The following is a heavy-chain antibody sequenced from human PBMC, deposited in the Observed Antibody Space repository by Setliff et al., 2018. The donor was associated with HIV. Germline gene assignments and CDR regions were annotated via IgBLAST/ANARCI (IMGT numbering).Heavy chain of an antibody. V-gene: IGHV3-30*07. D-gene: IGHD3-22*01. J-gene: IGHJ4*02. Sequence: PGGSLRLSCAASGFIFSTYAMHWVRQAPGKGLEWVAVISYDGSNKYYADSVKGRFTISRDNSKNTVYLQMNSLRAEDTAIYYCAKDRGSDPYDPIDYWGQGTLVTVSS. CDR3: AKDRGSDPYDPIDY. CDR1: GFIFSTYA. CDR2: ISYDGSNK.